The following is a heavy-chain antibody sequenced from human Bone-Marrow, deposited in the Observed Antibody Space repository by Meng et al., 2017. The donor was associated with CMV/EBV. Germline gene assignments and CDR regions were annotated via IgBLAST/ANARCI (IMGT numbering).Heavy chain of an antibody. CDR2: IYYSGST. Sequence: SEPLSLTCTVSGGSISSGGYYWSWIRQHPGKGLEWIGYIYYSGSTYYNPSLKSRVTISVDTSKNQFSLKLSSVTAADTAVYYCARVFGAGYFDYWGQGTLVTVSS. CDR1: GGSISSGGYY. D-gene: IGHD3-3*01. J-gene: IGHJ4*02. CDR3: ARVFGAGYFDY. V-gene: IGHV4-31*03.